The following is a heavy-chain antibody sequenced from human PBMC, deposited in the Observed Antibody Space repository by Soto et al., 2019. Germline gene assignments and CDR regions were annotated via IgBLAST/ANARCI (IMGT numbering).Heavy chain of an antibody. CDR1: GFTFSSYW. D-gene: IGHD3-16*01. CDR2: INSDGSST. Sequence: PGGSLRLSCTASGFTFSSYWMHWVRQAPGKGLVWVSRINSDGSSTSYADSVKGRFTISRDNAKNTLYLQMNSLRAEDTAVYNCERGFWGGPGFRDYGGRGPLVTVSS. J-gene: IGHJ4*02. CDR3: ERGFWGGPGFRDY. V-gene: IGHV3-74*01.